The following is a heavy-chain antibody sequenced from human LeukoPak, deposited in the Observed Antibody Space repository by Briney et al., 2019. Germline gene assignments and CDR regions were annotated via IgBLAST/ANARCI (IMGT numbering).Heavy chain of an antibody. V-gene: IGHV4-34*01. D-gene: IGHD6-19*01. Sequence: SETLSLTCAVYGGSFSCYYWSWIRQPPGKGLEWIGEINHSGSTNYNPSLKSRVTISVDTSKNQFSLKLSSVTAADTAVYYCAGAVEDHDAFDIWGQGTMVTVSS. J-gene: IGHJ3*02. CDR2: INHSGST. CDR3: AGAVEDHDAFDI. CDR1: GGSFSCYY.